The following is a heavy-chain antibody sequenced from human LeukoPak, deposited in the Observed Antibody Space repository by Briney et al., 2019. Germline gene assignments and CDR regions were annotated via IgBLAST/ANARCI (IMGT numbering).Heavy chain of an antibody. V-gene: IGHV3-48*01. D-gene: IGHD4-17*01. J-gene: IGHJ4*02. CDR2: ISSSSSTI. Sequence: GGSLRLSCAASGFTVSSNYMSWVRQAPGKGLEWVSYISSSSSTIYYADSVKGRFTISRDNAKNSLYLQMNSLRAADTAVYYCAREGLRRSDYWGQGTLVTVSS. CDR1: GFTVSSNY. CDR3: AREGLRRSDY.